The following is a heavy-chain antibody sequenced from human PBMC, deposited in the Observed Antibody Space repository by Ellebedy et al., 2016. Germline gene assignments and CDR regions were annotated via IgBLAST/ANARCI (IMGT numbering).Heavy chain of an antibody. D-gene: IGHD4-17*01. CDR1: GFTVSSNS. CDR2: LSRSGDTT. V-gene: IGHV3-23*01. CDR3: AKDRDDDGDFVFDS. Sequence: GESLKISXAASGFTVSSNSMSWVRQAPGKGLKWVSGLSRSGDTTYYADSVKGRFTISRDNPKNTLYLQMNSLRVEDTAVYYCAKDRDDDGDFVFDSWGQGILVTVSA. J-gene: IGHJ4*02.